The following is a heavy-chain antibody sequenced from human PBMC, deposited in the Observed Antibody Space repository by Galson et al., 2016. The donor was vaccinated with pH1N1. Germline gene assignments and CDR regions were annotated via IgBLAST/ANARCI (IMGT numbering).Heavy chain of an antibody. V-gene: IGHV3-23*01. CDR3: AKVTDVCTVTRCFPYGMQP. CDR2: ISGSGGTT. J-gene: IGHJ6*02. CDR1: GFTFSSYA. D-gene: IGHD2-2*01. Sequence: SLRLSCAASGFTFSSYAMYWVRQAPGKGLEWVSAISGSGGTTHDADSVKGRFTISRDNSKNTLYLQMHSLRAEDTATYYCAKVTDVCTVTRCFPYGMQPWGRGATVTVSS.